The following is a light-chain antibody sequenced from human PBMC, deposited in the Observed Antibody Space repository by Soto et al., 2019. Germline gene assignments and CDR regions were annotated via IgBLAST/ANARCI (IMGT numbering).Light chain of an antibody. Sequence: DIQMTQSPSTLSASVGDRVTITCRASQSISSWLAWYQKKPGKAPKVLIYDASSLESGVPSRFSGSRSGTELTITIISLQPDDFATYYCHQYNSYSACTFGQGTKVEIK. V-gene: IGKV1-5*01. CDR2: DAS. CDR3: HQYNSYSACT. CDR1: QSISSW. J-gene: IGKJ1*01.